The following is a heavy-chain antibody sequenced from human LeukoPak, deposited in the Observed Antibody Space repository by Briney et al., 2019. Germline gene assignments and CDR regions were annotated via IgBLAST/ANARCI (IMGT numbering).Heavy chain of an antibody. D-gene: IGHD6-13*01. CDR2: ISAYNGNT. J-gene: IGHJ4*02. V-gene: IGHV1-18*01. CDR1: GYTFTSYG. Sequence: ASVKVSCKASGYTFTSYGISWVRQAAGQGLEWMGWISAYNGNTNYAQKLQGRVTMTTDTSTSTAYMELRSLRSDDTAVYYCARELGIAAAGTGFDYWGQGTLVTVSS. CDR3: ARELGIAAAGTGFDY.